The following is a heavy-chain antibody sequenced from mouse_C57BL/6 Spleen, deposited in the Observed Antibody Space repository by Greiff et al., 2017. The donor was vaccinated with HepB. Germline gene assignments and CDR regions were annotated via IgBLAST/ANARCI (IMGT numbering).Heavy chain of an antibody. CDR2: IYPGDGDT. CDR3: ARGGHYGSSSFDY. D-gene: IGHD1-1*01. CDR1: GYAFSSYW. J-gene: IGHJ2*01. Sequence: QVQLQQSGAELVKPGASVKISCKASGYAFSSYWMNWVKQRPGKGLEWIGQIYPGDGDTNYNGKFKGKATLTADKSSSTAYMQLSSLTSEDSAVYFCARGGHYGSSSFDYWGQGTTLTVSS. V-gene: IGHV1-80*01.